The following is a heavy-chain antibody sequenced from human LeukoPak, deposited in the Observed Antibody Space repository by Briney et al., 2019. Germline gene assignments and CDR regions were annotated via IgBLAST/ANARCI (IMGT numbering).Heavy chain of an antibody. D-gene: IGHD3-10*01. V-gene: IGHV5-51*01. CDR2: IYPSDSET. Sequence: GESLKISCQSSGYTFSSYYIGWVRQMPGKGLEWMGIIYPSDSETRYSPSLQGQVTISADKSINTAYLQWSSLKASDTAMYYCARPECASWGGVDIWGQGTMVTVSS. CDR3: ARPECASWGGVDI. J-gene: IGHJ3*02. CDR1: GYTFSSYY.